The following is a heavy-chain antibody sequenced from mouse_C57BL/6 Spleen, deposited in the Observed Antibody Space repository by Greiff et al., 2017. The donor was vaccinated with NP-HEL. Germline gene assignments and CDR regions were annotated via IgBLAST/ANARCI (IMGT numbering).Heavy chain of an antibody. CDR1: GYTFTSYW. J-gene: IGHJ3*01. V-gene: IGHV1-61*01. D-gene: IGHD2-2*01. CDR3: ARFYGYDWFAY. CDR2: IYPSDSET. Sequence: QVQLQQPGAELVRPGSSVKLSCKASGYTFTSYWMDWVKQRHGQGLEWIGNIYPSDSETHYNQKFKDKATLTVDKSSSTAYMQLSSLTSEDSAVYYCARFYGYDWFAYWGQGTLVTVSA.